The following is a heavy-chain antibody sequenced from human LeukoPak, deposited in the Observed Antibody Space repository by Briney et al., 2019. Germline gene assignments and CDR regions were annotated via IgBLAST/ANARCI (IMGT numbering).Heavy chain of an antibody. J-gene: IGHJ4*02. CDR2: IYYSVCT. CDR3: ATYVRGTGKYFDY. Sequence: SETLSLTCTVSGGSISSGGYYWSWIRQHPGKGLEWIGYIYYSVCTYYNPSRKSRVTILVDTSKTQFSLKLSSVTAADPAVYYCATYVRGTGKYFDYWGQGTLVTVSS. V-gene: IGHV4-31*03. D-gene: IGHD1-1*01. CDR1: GGSISSGGYY.